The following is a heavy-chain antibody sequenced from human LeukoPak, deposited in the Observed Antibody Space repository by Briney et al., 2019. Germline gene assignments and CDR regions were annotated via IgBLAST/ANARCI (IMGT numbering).Heavy chain of an antibody. CDR2: FDPEDGET. Sequence: GASVKVSCKVSGYTLTELSMHWVRQAPGKGLEWMGGFDPEDGETIYAQKLQGRVTMTEDTSTDTAYMELSSLRSEDTAVYYCTAAGTGYYGMDVWGKGTTVTVSS. D-gene: IGHD6-13*01. CDR3: TAAGTGYYGMDV. V-gene: IGHV1-24*01. CDR1: GYTLTELS. J-gene: IGHJ6*04.